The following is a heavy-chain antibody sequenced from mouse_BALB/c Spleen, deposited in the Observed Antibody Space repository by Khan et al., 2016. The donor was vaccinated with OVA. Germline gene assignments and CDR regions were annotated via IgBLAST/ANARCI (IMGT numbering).Heavy chain of an antibody. CDR3: ARSVTITTVVATDVDY. J-gene: IGHJ2*01. V-gene: IGHV3-2*02. Sequence: EVQLQESGPGLVKPSQSLSLTCTVTGYSITSDYAWNWIRQFPGNKLEWMGYISYSGRTSYNPSLKSRISITRDTSKNQFFLQLNSVTTDDTATYYCARSVTITTVVATDVDYWGPGTTLTVSS. CDR1: GYSITSDYA. D-gene: IGHD1-1*01. CDR2: ISYSGRT.